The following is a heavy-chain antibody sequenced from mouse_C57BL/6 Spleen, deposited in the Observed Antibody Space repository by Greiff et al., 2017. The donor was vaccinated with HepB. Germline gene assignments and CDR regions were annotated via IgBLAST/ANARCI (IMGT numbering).Heavy chain of an antibody. CDR3: TPIYYDYDGDYYAMDY. CDR1: GYTFTSYW. D-gene: IGHD2-4*01. CDR2: IYPGNSDT. V-gene: IGHV1-5*01. Sequence: VQLQQSGTVLARPGASVKMSCKTSGYTFTSYWMHGVKQRPGQGLEWIGAIYPGNSDTSYNQKFKGKAKLTAVTSASTAYMELSSLTNEDSAVYYCTPIYYDYDGDYYAMDYWGQGTSVTVSS. J-gene: IGHJ4*01.